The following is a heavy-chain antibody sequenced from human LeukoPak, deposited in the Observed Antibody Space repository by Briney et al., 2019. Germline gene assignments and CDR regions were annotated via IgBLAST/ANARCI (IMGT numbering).Heavy chain of an antibody. CDR2: INPNSGGT. D-gene: IGHD3-22*01. V-gene: IGHV1-2*02. J-gene: IGHJ3*02. Sequence: ASVKVSCKASGYTFTGYYMHWVRQAPGQGLEWMGWINPNSGGTNYAQEFQGRVTMTRDTSISTAYMELSRLRSDDTAVYYCARETIARERGITMKRDTPDAFDIWGQGTMVTVSS. CDR1: GYTFTGYY. CDR3: ARETIARERGITMKRDTPDAFDI.